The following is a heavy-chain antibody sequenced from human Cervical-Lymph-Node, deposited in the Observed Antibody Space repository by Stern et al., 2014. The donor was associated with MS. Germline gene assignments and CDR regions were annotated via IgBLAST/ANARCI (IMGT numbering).Heavy chain of an antibody. CDR1: GYRFINNW. CDR3: ARWSVACDS. V-gene: IGHV5-51*03. CDR2: IYPSDSDV. J-gene: IGHJ4*02. Sequence: EMQLVESGAEVRKPGDSLKISCKTSGYRFINNWIAWVRQVPGKGLEWIGLIYPSDSDVRYSPSFQGHVSISVDKSISTAYLQWNSLKASDTGVYYCARWSVACDSWGQGALITVSS.